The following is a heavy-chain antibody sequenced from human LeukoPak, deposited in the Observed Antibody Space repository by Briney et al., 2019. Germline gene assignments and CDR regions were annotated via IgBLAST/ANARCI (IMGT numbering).Heavy chain of an antibody. CDR1: GFTFSTYV. Sequence: GRSLRLSCTASGFTFSTYVMHWVRQAPGKGLEWVGRTRNKANSYTTEYAASVKGRFTISRDDSKNSLYLQMNSLRAEDTAVYYCARDRITMVSDVWGQGTTVTVSS. CDR3: ARDRITMVSDV. V-gene: IGHV3-72*01. D-gene: IGHD3-10*01. CDR2: TRNKANSYTT. J-gene: IGHJ6*02.